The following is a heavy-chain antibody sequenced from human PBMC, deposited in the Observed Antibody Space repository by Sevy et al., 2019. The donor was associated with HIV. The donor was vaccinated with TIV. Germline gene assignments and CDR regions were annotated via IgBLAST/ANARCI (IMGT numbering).Heavy chain of an antibody. CDR1: GYSISSDYY. CDR2: IYHSGYS. J-gene: IGHJ4*02. D-gene: IGHD6-19*01. V-gene: IGHV4-38-2*01. Sequence: SETLSLTCAVSGYSISSDYYWGWIRQPPGKGLEWIGGIYHSGYSYYNPSLKSRVTISVDTSKNQFSLKLSPVTAADTAVYYCARAIGTQVAGLYYFDYWGQGTLVTVSS. CDR3: ARAIGTQVAGLYYFDY.